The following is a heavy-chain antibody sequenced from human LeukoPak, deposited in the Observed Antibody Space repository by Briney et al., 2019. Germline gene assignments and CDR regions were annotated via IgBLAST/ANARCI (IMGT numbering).Heavy chain of an antibody. CDR1: GFTFSSYA. Sequence: PGGSLRLSCAASGFTFSSYAMSWVRQAPGKGLEWVSAISGSGGSTYYADSVKGRFTISRDNSKNTLDLQMNSLRAEDTAVYYCARSIAVADDNDYWGQGTLVTVSS. V-gene: IGHV3-23*01. J-gene: IGHJ4*02. CDR2: ISGSGGST. CDR3: ARSIAVADDNDY. D-gene: IGHD6-19*01.